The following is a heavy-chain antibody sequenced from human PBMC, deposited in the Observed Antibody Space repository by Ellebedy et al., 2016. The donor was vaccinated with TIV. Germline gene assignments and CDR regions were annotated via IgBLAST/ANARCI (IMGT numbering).Heavy chain of an antibody. Sequence: PGGSLRLSCAVSGFPFSSYNMNWIRQAPGKGLEWVSAVNSVSTSMFYADSVKGRFTVCRDNAKNSLYLQMNNLRAEDTAVYYCTTGFSTAWHDHCWGQGTLVTVSS. CDR3: TTGFSTAWHDHC. D-gene: IGHD3-3*01. J-gene: IGHJ4*02. CDR2: VNSVSTSM. V-gene: IGHV3-21*01. CDR1: GFPFSSYN.